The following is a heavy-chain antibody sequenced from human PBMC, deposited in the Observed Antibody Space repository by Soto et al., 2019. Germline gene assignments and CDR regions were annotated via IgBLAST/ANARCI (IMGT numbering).Heavy chain of an antibody. V-gene: IGHV3-23*01. Sequence: PWGSLRLSCAASGFTFSSYAMKWVRQAPGKGLEWVSGISGNGGRTYYADSVKGRFTISRDNSKNMVYLQMNSLRAEDTAIYYCAKVQRSMIVVALDAFDVWGQGAMVTVSS. J-gene: IGHJ3*01. CDR2: ISGNGGRT. D-gene: IGHD3-22*01. CDR1: GFTFSSYA. CDR3: AKVQRSMIVVALDAFDV.